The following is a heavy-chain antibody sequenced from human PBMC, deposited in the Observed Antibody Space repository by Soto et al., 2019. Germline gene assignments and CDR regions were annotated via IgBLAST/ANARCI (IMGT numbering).Heavy chain of an antibody. J-gene: IGHJ4*02. CDR3: ARASRYCSGGSCHYFDY. Sequence: SETLSLTCTVSGGSISSNYWSWIRQPPGKGLEWIGYIYYGGSTHSNPSLKSRVIISLDTSKNQFSLKLSSVTAADTAVYYCARASRYCSGGSCHYFDYWGQGTLVTVSS. CDR2: IYYGGST. CDR1: GGSISSNY. D-gene: IGHD2-15*01. V-gene: IGHV4-59*12.